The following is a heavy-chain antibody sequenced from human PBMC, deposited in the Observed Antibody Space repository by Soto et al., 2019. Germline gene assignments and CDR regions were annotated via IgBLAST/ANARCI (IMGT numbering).Heavy chain of an antibody. CDR3: VRRAEGRPGDGYYYGMDV. CDR1: RYSYTSYC. Sequence: PGDTLKISGKGSRYSYTSYCLGWVRQRPGRGLEWMGIINPADSETNYSPSFQGQVTISADRSTSTAFLQWSSLKASDTAMYYCVRRAEGRPGDGYYYGMDVWGQGTTVTVSS. D-gene: IGHD6-6*01. V-gene: IGHV5-51*01. J-gene: IGHJ6*02. CDR2: INPADSET.